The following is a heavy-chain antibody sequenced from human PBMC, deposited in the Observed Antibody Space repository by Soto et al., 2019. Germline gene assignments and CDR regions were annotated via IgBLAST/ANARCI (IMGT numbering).Heavy chain of an antibody. Sequence: VVSLRLSCTASGFTFSSYAMSWVRQAPGEGLEWVASIRGNGATTYHADSVRGRFTISRDNSQNKLFLQMNSLRVEDTAVFYCAKTRGDWNSHFDYWGQGALVTVSX. V-gene: IGHV3-23*01. CDR1: GFTFSSYA. CDR3: AKTRGDWNSHFDY. D-gene: IGHD1-7*01. J-gene: IGHJ4*02. CDR2: IRGNGATT.